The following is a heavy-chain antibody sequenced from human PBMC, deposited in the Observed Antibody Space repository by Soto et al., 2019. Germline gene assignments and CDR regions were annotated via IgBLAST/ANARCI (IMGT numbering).Heavy chain of an antibody. D-gene: IGHD3-10*01. CDR1: GGSISSGGYY. CDR3: ARSHFGGSWSYYGMDV. J-gene: IGHJ6*02. Sequence: QVQLQESGPGLVKPSQTLSLTCTVSGGSISSGGYYWSWIRQHPGKGLEWIGYIYYSGSTYYNPSLKRRVTLPVATSKHQFSLKLSSVTAADTAVYYCARSHFGGSWSYYGMDVWGQGTTVTVSS. V-gene: IGHV4-31*03. CDR2: IYYSGST.